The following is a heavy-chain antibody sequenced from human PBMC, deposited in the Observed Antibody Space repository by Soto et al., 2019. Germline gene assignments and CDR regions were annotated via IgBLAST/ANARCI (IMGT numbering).Heavy chain of an antibody. CDR3: AKRPLKFEGSYFAY. CDR1: GFTFTNYP. D-gene: IGHD3-10*01. J-gene: IGHJ4*02. CDR2: ISGSGGST. Sequence: EVQVLDSGGGLVQPGGSLRLSCAASGFTFTNYPMAWVRQAPAKGLEWVSTISGSGGSTFYADSVKGRFTISRDNSKNTVYLQMNSLRVEDTAVYYCAKRPLKFEGSYFAYWGQGTLVTVSS. V-gene: IGHV3-23*01.